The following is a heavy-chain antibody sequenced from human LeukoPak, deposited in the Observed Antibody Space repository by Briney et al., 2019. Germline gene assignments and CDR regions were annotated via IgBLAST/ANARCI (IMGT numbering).Heavy chain of an antibody. J-gene: IGHJ4*02. D-gene: IGHD4-17*01. CDR3: AKDYGDYGDPFDY. CDR2: ISGSGGST. V-gene: IGHV3-23*01. Sequence: GGSLRLSCAASGFTFSSYAMSWVRQAPGKGLERVSAISGSGGSTYYADSVKGRFTISRDNSKNTLYLQMNSLRAEDTAVYYCAKDYGDYGDPFDYWGQGTLVTVSS. CDR1: GFTFSSYA.